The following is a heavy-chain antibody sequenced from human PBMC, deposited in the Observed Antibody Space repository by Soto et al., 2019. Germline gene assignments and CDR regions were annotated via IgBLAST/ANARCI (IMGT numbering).Heavy chain of an antibody. J-gene: IGHJ4*02. CDR3: AGDEDDSSSSWGRFDF. CDR1: GKSFSNYA. V-gene: IGHV1-3*01. Sequence: QVQLVQSGAEMSKPGASVKISCKASGKSFSNYAIHWVRQAPGQGLEWMGWINVGRGNLKYSERFQGKVTLTRDASASTAFMELSGLTSEDTAVYYCAGDEDDSSSSWGRFDFWGQGTPVTVSS. D-gene: IGHD6-13*01. CDR2: INVGRGNL.